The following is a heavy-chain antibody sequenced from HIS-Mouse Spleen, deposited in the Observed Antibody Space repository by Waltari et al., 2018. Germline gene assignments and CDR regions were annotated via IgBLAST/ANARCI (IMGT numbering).Heavy chain of an antibody. Sequence: QVQLVESGGGVVQPWRSLRLSCAASGFPCSSYALPWVRPAPGKGLEWVAVISYDGSNKYYADSVKGRFTISRDNSKNTLYLQMNSLRAEDTAVYYCARVYYDFWSGYYYWGQGTLVTVSS. CDR2: ISYDGSNK. D-gene: IGHD3-3*01. CDR3: ARVYYDFWSGYYY. J-gene: IGHJ4*02. V-gene: IGHV3-30-3*01. CDR1: GFPCSSYA.